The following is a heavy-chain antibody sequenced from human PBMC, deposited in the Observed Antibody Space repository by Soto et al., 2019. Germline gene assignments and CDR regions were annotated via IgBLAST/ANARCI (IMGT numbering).Heavy chain of an antibody. V-gene: IGHV1-69*06. Sequence: QVQLVQSGTVVQRRGSSVKVSCQASGGTFSSHGMAWVRQAPGQGLEWMGGIIPTFGTPTYAPKFQGRVTSTADKSTNTAYRELSSLRSEDTGVYYCASERSAQDFDLWGQGTLITVSS. CDR1: GGTFSSHG. D-gene: IGHD1-26*01. CDR2: IIPTFGTP. CDR3: ASERSAQDFDL. J-gene: IGHJ4*02.